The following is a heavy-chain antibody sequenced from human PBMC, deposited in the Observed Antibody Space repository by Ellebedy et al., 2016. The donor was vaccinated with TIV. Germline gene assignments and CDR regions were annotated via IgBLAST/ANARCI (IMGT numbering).Heavy chain of an antibody. CDR3: ATFRNLDGFDI. J-gene: IGHJ3*02. CDR2: INHTGST. V-gene: IGHV4-38-2*02. CDR1: GYSISSGNY. Sequence: SETLSLTCTVSGYSISSGNYWGWIRQPPGRGLEWIGSINHTGSTYYNPSLKRRVTISVDTTKNHLSLRLNSVTAADTALYYCATFRNLDGFDIWGHGTMVTVSS.